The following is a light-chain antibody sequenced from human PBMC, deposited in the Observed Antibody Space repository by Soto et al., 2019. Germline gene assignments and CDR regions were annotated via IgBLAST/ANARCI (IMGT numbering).Light chain of an antibody. J-gene: IGKJ4*01. CDR3: HQYTNWLALT. Sequence: EIVMTQSPATLSVSPGERATLSCRASQTVGSNLAWYQQKPGQPPRLLIYDASTRATGVPVRFRGSGSGTQFTLTISSLHSEDSALYYCHQYTNWLALTFGGGTKVEIK. CDR2: DAS. V-gene: IGKV3-15*01. CDR1: QTVGSN.